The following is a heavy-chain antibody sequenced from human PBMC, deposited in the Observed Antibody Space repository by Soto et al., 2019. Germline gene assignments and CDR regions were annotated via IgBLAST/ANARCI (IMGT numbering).Heavy chain of an antibody. CDR1: GGSISSGGYS. D-gene: IGHD4-17*01. Sequence: SETLSLTCAVSGGSISSGGYSWSWIRQPPGKGLEWVGYIYHSGSTYYNPSLKSRVTISVDRSKNQFSLKLSSVTAADTAVYYCARAHYGDYGYGMDVWGQGTTVTVSS. CDR2: IYHSGST. CDR3: ARAHYGDYGYGMDV. J-gene: IGHJ6*02. V-gene: IGHV4-30-2*01.